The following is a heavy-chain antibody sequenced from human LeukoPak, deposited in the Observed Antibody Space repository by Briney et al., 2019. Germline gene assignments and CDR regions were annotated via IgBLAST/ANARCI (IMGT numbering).Heavy chain of an antibody. J-gene: IGHJ4*02. CDR1: GFTFSSYG. D-gene: IGHD2-15*01. CDR3: AKDLIRVVVVALDY. CDR2: IRYDGSNK. Sequence: GGSLRLSCAASGFTFSSYGMHWVRQAPGKGLGWVAFIRYDGSNKYYADSVKGRFTISRDNSKNTLYLQMNSLRAEDTAVYYCAKDLIRVVVVALDYWGQGTLVTVSS. V-gene: IGHV3-30*02.